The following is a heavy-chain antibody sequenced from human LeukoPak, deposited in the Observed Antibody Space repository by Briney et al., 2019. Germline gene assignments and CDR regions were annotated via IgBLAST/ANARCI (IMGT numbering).Heavy chain of an antibody. Sequence: GGSLRLSCAASGFTFSSYAMHWVRQAPGKGLEWVAVISYDGSNKYYADSVKGRFTISRDNSKNTLYLQMNSLRAEDTAVYYCATYYGGNSLRADAFDIWGQGTMVTVSS. CDR1: GFTFSSYA. J-gene: IGHJ3*02. D-gene: IGHD4-23*01. V-gene: IGHV3-30-3*01. CDR3: ATYYGGNSLRADAFDI. CDR2: ISYDGSNK.